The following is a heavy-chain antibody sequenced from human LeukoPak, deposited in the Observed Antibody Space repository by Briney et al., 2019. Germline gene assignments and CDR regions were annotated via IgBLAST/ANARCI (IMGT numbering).Heavy chain of an antibody. J-gene: IGHJ6*02. CDR2: IYDSGST. CDR1: GGSISSYY. V-gene: IGHV4-59*01. D-gene: IGHD5-12*01. Sequence: SETLSPTCTVSGGSISSYYWSWIRQPPGKGLEWIGYIYDSGSTNYNPSLKSRVTISVDTSKNQFSLKLSSVTAADTAVYYCARGGSRYDSFYYYGMYVWGQGTTVTVSS. CDR3: ARGGSRYDSFYYYGMYV.